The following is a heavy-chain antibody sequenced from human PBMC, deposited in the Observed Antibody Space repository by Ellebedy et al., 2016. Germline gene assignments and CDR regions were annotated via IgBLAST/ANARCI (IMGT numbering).Heavy chain of an antibody. V-gene: IGHV1-8*01. D-gene: IGHD2-15*01. CDR2: MNPNSGNT. J-gene: IGHJ5*02. CDR3: ARGYRRGVVVVAANWFNP. Sequence: ASVKVSCXASGYTFTSYDINWVRQATGQGLEWMGWMNPNSGNTGYAQKFQGRVTMTRNTSISTAYMELSSLRSEDTAVYYCARGYRRGVVVVAANWFNPWGQGTLVTVSS. CDR1: GYTFTSYD.